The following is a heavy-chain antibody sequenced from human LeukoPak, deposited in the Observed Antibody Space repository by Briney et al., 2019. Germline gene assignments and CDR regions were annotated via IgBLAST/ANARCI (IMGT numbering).Heavy chain of an antibody. J-gene: IGHJ4*02. D-gene: IGHD6-19*01. CDR3: ARTDSSGWYPFDY. CDR2: IYYSGST. Sequence: SETLSLTCTVSGGSISSYYWSWIRQPPVKGLEWIGYIYYSGSTNYNPSLKSRVTISVDTSKNQFSLKLSSVTAADTAVYYCARTDSSGWYPFDYWGQGTLVTVSS. V-gene: IGHV4-59*01. CDR1: GGSISSYY.